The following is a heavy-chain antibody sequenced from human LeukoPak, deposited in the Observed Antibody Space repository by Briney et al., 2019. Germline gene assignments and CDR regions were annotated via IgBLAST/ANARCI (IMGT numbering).Heavy chain of an antibody. CDR3: VRLGYCSSTSCQT. V-gene: IGHV3-21*05. J-gene: IGHJ4*02. CDR2: ISRSGSSI. Sequence: GGSLRLSCAASGFTFSSYPMSWVRQAPGKGLQGVSHISRSGSSIHYEDSVKGRFTIARDNGKNSLYVQMNSLRADDTAVYYCVRLGYCSSTSCQTWGQGTQVTVSS. D-gene: IGHD2-2*01. CDR1: GFTFSSYP.